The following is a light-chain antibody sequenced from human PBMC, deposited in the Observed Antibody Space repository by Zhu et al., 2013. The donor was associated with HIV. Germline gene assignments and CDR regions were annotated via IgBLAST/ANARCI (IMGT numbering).Light chain of an antibody. CDR3: QQYKTYPQT. J-gene: IGKJ2*01. CDR1: HGVGSS. V-gene: IGKV1-8*01. Sequence: IRMTQSPSSLSASTGDRVTITCRASHGVGSSLAWYQQKPGKVPELLIYAASTLQSGVPSRFSATGSGTDFTLTISSLQSEDFATYYCQQYKTYPQTFGQGTKL. CDR2: AAS.